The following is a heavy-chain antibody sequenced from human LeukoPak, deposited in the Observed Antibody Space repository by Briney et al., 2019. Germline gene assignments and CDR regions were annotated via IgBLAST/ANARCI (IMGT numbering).Heavy chain of an antibody. CDR3: ARGLGYCSSTSCYEEASDDFDI. D-gene: IGHD2-2*01. CDR2: IYSGGST. Sequence: GGSLRLSCAASGFTVSSNYMSWVRQAPGKGLEWVSVIYSGGSTYYADSVKGRFTSSRHNSKNTLYLQMTRLRAEDTAVYYCARGLGYCSSTSCYEEASDDFDIWGQGTMVTVSS. CDR1: GFTVSSNY. J-gene: IGHJ3*02. V-gene: IGHV3-53*04.